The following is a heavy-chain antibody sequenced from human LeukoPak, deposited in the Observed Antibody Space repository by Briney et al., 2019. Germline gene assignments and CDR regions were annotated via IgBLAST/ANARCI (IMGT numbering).Heavy chain of an antibody. CDR1: GGTFNSYA. CDR2: IIPILGIA. V-gene: IGHV1-69*04. Sequence: SVKVSCKASGGTFNSYAISWVRQAPGQGLEWMGRIIPILGIANYAQKFQGRVTITADKSTSTAYMELSSLRSEDTAVYYCARVFGVVLGAFDIWGQGTMVTVSS. J-gene: IGHJ3*02. CDR3: ARVFGVVLGAFDI. D-gene: IGHD3-3*01.